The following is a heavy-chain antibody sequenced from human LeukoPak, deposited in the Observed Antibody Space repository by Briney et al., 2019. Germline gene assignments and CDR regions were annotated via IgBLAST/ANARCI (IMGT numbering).Heavy chain of an antibody. Sequence: PGGSLRLSCAASNFTFGSYGMNWVRHVPGKGLEWVAYISYDGSDKYYTDSVKGRFTISRDDSKNMLYLQMSSLRAEDTAVYYCAKDSPVATRWGQGTLVTVSS. CDR1: NFTFGSYG. J-gene: IGHJ4*02. CDR2: ISYDGSDK. V-gene: IGHV3-30*02. D-gene: IGHD2-15*01. CDR3: AKDSPVATR.